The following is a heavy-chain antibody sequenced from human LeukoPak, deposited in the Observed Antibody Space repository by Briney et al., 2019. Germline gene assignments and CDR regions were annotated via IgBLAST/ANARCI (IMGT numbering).Heavy chain of an antibody. CDR2: IYYSGST. CDR3: ARHDPPVFFDY. CDR1: GGSISSSSYY. Sequence: PSETLSLTCTVSGGSISSSSYYWGWIRQPPGKGLEWIGSIYYSGSTYYNPSLKSRVTISVDTSKNQFSLKLSSVTAADTAVYYRARHDPPVFFDYWGQGTLVTVSS. V-gene: IGHV4-39*01. J-gene: IGHJ4*02.